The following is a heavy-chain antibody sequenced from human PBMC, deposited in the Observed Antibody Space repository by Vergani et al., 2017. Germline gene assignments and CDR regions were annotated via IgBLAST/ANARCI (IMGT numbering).Heavy chain of an antibody. V-gene: IGHV3-9*02. CDR3: AKDLGTSSGGGWFDP. CDR1: GFTSAGYA. J-gene: IGHJ5*02. Sequence: EVQLEESGGGLVLPGRSLRLSCVAPGFTSAGYAMHWVRQAPGKGLEWVSGISWNSNSIGYADSVKGRFTISRDNAKNYLYLQMNRLRAENTALYYCAKDLGTSSGGGWFDPWGQGTLVTVSS. CDR2: ISWNSNSI. D-gene: IGHD6-6*01.